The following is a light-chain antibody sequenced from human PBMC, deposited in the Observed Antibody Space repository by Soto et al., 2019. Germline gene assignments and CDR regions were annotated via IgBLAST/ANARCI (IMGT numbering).Light chain of an antibody. Sequence: IVLTQSPGPLSFSPGERATLSCKSSQSVSSSYLAWYQQKPGQAPRLIIYGASTRATGIPARFSGSGSGTEFNLTINSLQSEDFAVYYCQQYNNWPRTFGQGTKVDIK. J-gene: IGKJ1*01. CDR3: QQYNNWPRT. CDR1: QSVSSSY. CDR2: GAS. V-gene: IGKV3-15*01.